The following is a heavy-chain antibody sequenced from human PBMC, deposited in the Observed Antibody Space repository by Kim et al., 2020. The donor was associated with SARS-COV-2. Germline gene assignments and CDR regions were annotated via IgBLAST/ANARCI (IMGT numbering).Heavy chain of an antibody. CDR2: IYYSGST. V-gene: IGHV4-59*08. J-gene: IGHJ3*02. D-gene: IGHD5-12*01. CDR1: GGSISSYY. CDR3: ASLSGAFGPGYSGYDAYPGAFDI. Sequence: SETLSLTCTVSGGSISSYYWSWIRQPPGKGLEWIGYIYYSGSTNYNPSLKSRVTISVDTSKNQFSLKLSSVTAADTAVYYCASLSGAFGPGYSGYDAYPGAFDIWGQGTMVTVSS.